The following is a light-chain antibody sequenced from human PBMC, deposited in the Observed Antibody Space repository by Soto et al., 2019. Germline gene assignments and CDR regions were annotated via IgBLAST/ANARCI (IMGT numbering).Light chain of an antibody. CDR2: AAS. CDR1: QSISSY. Sequence: IQMTQSPSSLSASVGDRVTITCRASQSISSYLNWYQQKPGKAPKLLIYAASRLQSGVPSRFSGSGSGTDFTLTIGSLQPEDFVTYYCQQSYSTPRTFGQGTKVEIK. J-gene: IGKJ1*01. V-gene: IGKV1-39*01. CDR3: QQSYSTPRT.